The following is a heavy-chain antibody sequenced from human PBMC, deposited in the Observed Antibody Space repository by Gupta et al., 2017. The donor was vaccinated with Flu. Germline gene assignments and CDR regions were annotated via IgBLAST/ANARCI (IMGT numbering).Heavy chain of an antibody. V-gene: IGHV3-23*01. CDR1: NYA. CDR2: ITSGGSSR. CDR3: GIDPNGDYVGAFDF. Sequence: NYAMTWVRQAPGKGLEWVASITSGGSSRYNIDSVQGRFTISRDNSKNTLYLDMNSMRAEDTAVYYCGIDPNGDYVGAFDFWGRGTMVTVYS. D-gene: IGHD4-17*01. J-gene: IGHJ3*01.